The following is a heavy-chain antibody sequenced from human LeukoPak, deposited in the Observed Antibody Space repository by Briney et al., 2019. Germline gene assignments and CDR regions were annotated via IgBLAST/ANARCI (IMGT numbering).Heavy chain of an antibody. CDR2: ISISGSTI. J-gene: IGHJ4*02. CDR3: ARGSFSGGSYFDY. V-gene: IGHV3-48*04. CDR1: GFTFSSYS. Sequence: GGSLRLSCAASGFTFSSYSMNWVRQAPGKGLEWVSYISISGSTISYADSVKGRFTISRENAENSLYLLMNSLRAEDTAVYYCARGSFSGGSYFDYWGQGTLVTVSS. D-gene: IGHD2-15*01.